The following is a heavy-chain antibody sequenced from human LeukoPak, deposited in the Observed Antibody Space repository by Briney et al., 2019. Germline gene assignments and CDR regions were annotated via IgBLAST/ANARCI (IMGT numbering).Heavy chain of an antibody. V-gene: IGHV3-23*01. J-gene: IGHJ4*02. D-gene: IGHD2-2*01. CDR3: AKGSTSSRPYYFDY. CDR1: GFTFNNYA. CDR2: ITDSGSDT. Sequence: GGSLRLSCAASGFTFNNYAMSWVRQAPGKGLEWFSAITDSGSDTYYADSVKGRFTISRDNSKNTLDLQMSSLSAEDTAVYYCAKGSTSSRPYYFDYWGQGALVTVSS.